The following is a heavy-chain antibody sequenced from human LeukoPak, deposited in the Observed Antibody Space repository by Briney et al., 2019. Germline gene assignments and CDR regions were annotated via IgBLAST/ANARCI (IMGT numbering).Heavy chain of an antibody. CDR2: INHSGST. CDR3: ARGPTYYYDSSGYSFFFQH. D-gene: IGHD3-22*01. Sequence: PSETLSLSCAVYGGSFSSYYWSWIRQPPGKGLEWIGEINHSGSTNYNPSLKSRVTISVDTSKNQFSLKLSSVTAADTAVYYCARGPTYYYDSSGYSFFFQHWGQGTLVTVSS. J-gene: IGHJ1*01. CDR1: GGSFSSYY. V-gene: IGHV4-34*01.